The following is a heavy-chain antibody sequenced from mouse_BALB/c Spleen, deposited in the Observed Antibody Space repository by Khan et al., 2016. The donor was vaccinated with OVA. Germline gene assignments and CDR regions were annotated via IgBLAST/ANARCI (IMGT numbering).Heavy chain of an antibody. CDR2: ISDGGIYT. Sequence: EVELVESGGGLVKPGGSLKLSCAASGFTFSDYYMYWVRQTPEKRLEWVATISDGGIYTYYPDSVKGRFTISRVDAKNNLYLPVSSLKSEDTSMYYCARGYYGDPFSYWGQGTLVTVSA. CDR3: ARGYYGDPFSY. J-gene: IGHJ3*01. D-gene: IGHD2-13*01. V-gene: IGHV5-4*02. CDR1: GFTFSDYY.